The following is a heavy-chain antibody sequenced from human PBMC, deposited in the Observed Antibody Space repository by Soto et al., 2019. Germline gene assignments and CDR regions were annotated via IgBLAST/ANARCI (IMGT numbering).Heavy chain of an antibody. CDR3: ASKPHCSGGSCYSYFDY. D-gene: IGHD2-15*01. J-gene: IGHJ4*02. CDR1: GGTFSSYA. V-gene: IGHV1-69*01. CDR2: IIPIFGTA. Sequence: QVQLVQSGAEVKKPGSSVKVSCKASGGTFSSYAISWVRQAPGQGLEWMGGIIPIFGTANYAQKFQGRVTITADESTSTAYMELSSLRSEDTAVYYCASKPHCSGGSCYSYFDYWGQGTLVTVSS.